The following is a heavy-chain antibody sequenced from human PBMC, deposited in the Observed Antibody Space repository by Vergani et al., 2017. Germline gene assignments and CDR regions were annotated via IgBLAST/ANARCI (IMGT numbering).Heavy chain of an antibody. CDR2: IYPGDSDT. CDR3: ARRVEYDILTCYNLRYNWFDP. J-gene: IGHJ5*02. CDR1: GYSFTSYW. D-gene: IGHD3-9*01. Sequence: EVQLVQSGAEVKKPGESLKISCKGSGYSFTSYWIGWVRQMPGKGLEWMGIIYPGDSDTRYSPSFQGQVTISADKSISTAYLQWSSLKASDTAMYYCARRVEYDILTCYNLRYNWFDPWGQGTLVTVSS. V-gene: IGHV5-51*01.